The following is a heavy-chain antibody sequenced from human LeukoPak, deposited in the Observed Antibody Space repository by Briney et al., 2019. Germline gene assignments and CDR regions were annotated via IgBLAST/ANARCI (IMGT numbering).Heavy chain of an antibody. J-gene: IGHJ5*02. Sequence: GGSLRLSCAASGFTFSSYSMNWVRQAPGKGLEWVSSISSSSSYIYYADSVKGQFTISRDNAKNSLYLQMNSLRAEDTAVYYCARGGTVATITEGWFDPWGQGTLVTVSS. CDR2: ISSSSSYI. D-gene: IGHD5-12*01. V-gene: IGHV3-21*01. CDR1: GFTFSSYS. CDR3: ARGGTVATITEGWFDP.